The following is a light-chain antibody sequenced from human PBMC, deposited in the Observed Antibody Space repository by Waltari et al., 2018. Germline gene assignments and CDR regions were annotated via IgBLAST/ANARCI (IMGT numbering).Light chain of an antibody. CDR2: EVT. J-gene: IGLJ1*01. V-gene: IGLV2-23*02. CDR1: SSDVGNYNL. Sequence: QSGLAQPASASGSPGQSITITCTGTSSDVGNYNLVSWYQQRPGKAPTLLIYEVTKRAPGTCDLVSASKSGNTASLSISGLQAQEDEADYYCCSYVGLGTYVFGTGTKVTV. CDR3: CSYVGLGTYV.